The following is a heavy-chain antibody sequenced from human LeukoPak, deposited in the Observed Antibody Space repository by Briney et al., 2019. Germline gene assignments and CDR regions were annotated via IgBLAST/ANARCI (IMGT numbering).Heavy chain of an antibody. Sequence: ASVKVSCKASGYTFTSYYMHWVRQAPGQELEWMGILNPSGGSTSYAQKFQGRVTMTRDTSASTAYMELSSLRSEDTAVYYCAREYSGNGSSWHEAAFDIWGQGTMVTVSS. CDR2: LNPSGGST. V-gene: IGHV1-46*01. CDR3: AREYSGNGSSWHEAAFDI. D-gene: IGHD6-13*01. CDR1: GYTFTSYY. J-gene: IGHJ3*02.